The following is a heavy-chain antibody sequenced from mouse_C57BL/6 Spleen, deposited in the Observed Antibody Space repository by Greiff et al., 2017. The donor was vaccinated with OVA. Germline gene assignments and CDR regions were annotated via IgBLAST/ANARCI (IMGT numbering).Heavy chain of an antibody. V-gene: IGHV1-64*01. CDR2: IHPNSGTT. CDR3: ARGGYYGSSYRYFDV. J-gene: IGHJ1*03. Sequence: QVQLQQSGAELVKPGASVKLSCKASGYTFTSYWMHWVKLRPGQGLEWIGMIHPNSGTTNYNEKFKSQATLTLDKSSSTAYMQLSSLTSEDSAVDYCARGGYYGSSYRYFDVWGTGTTVTVSS. D-gene: IGHD1-1*01. CDR1: GYTFTSYW.